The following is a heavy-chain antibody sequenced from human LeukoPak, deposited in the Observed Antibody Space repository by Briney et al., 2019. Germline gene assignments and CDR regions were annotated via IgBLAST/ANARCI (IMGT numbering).Heavy chain of an antibody. CDR1: GVIVSRNF. V-gene: IGHV3-53*01. Sequence: PGGSLRVSCAASGVIVSRNFMSWVRQAPGKGLQWVAIMYAGGTTDYSDSVRGRFHISRDSSNNTLSLQINSLRAEDTAVYYCARGSGSGWPLDRWGQGALVTVSS. D-gene: IGHD6-19*01. J-gene: IGHJ5*02. CDR3: ARGSGSGWPLDR. CDR2: MYAGGTT.